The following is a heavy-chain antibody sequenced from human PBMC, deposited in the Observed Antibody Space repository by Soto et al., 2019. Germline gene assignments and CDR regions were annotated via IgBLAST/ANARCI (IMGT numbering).Heavy chain of an antibody. CDR1: GGTFSSYA. D-gene: IGHD2-21*02. V-gene: IGHV1-69*06. Sequence: QVQLVQSGAEVKKPGSSVKVSCKASGGTFSSYAISWVRQAPGQGLEWMGGIIPIFGTANYAQKFQGRVTITADKSTSTAYMELSSLRAEDTAVYYCARGEGEVVTDMKSHFDAFDIWGQGTMVTVSS. J-gene: IGHJ3*02. CDR2: IIPIFGTA. CDR3: ARGEGEVVTDMKSHFDAFDI.